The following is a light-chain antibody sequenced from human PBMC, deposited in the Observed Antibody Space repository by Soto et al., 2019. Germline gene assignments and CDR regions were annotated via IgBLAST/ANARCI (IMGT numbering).Light chain of an antibody. V-gene: IGKV1-5*01. Sequence: DIQMTQSPSTLSASVGDRVTITCRASQSVTNWLAWYQQKPGKAPNLLIYDASRLQSGIPSRFSGSGSGTEFTLTISSLQPDDFATYYCQQYNDWPPETFGQGTKLEIK. CDR3: QQYNDWPPET. CDR1: QSVTNW. J-gene: IGKJ2*01. CDR2: DAS.